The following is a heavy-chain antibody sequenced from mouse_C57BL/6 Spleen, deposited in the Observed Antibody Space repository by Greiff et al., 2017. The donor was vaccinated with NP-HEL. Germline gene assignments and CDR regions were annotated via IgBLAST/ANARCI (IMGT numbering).Heavy chain of an antibody. Sequence: EVKLQQSGPELVKPGASVKMSCKASGYTFTDYNMHWVKQSHGKSLEWIGYINPNNGGTSYNQKFKGKATLTVNKSSSTAYMELRSLTSEDSAVYYCAREGTQLRESPAWFAYWGQGTLVTVSA. CDR1: GYTFTDYN. CDR2: INPNNGGT. D-gene: IGHD3-2*02. V-gene: IGHV1-22*01. J-gene: IGHJ3*01. CDR3: AREGTQLRESPAWFAY.